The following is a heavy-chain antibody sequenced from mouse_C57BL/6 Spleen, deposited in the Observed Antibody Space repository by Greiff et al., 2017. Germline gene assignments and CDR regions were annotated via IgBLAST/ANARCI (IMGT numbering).Heavy chain of an antibody. V-gene: IGHV10-1*01. CDR3: VRGENYSNLFAY. Sequence: EVQLVESGGGLVQPKGSLKLSCAASGFSFNTYAMNWVRQAPGKGLEWVARIRSKSNNYATYYADLVKDRFTISRDDSESMLYLQMNNLKTEDTAMYYCVRGENYSNLFAYWGQGTLVTVSA. D-gene: IGHD2-5*01. J-gene: IGHJ3*01. CDR1: GFSFNTYA. CDR2: IRSKSNNYAT.